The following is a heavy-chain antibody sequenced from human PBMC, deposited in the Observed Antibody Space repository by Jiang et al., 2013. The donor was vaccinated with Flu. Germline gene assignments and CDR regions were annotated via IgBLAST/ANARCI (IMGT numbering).Heavy chain of an antibody. V-gene: IGHV1-2*02. J-gene: IGHJ5*02. CDR1: GYTFTGYY. CDR3: ARSAEPVVVPAADPNWFDP. Sequence: EVKKPGASVKVSCKASGYTFTGYYMHWVRQAPGQGLEWMGWINPNSGGTNYAQKFQGRVTMTRDTSISTAYMELSRLRSDDTAVYYCARSAEPVVVPAADPNWFDPWGQGTLVTVSS. CDR2: INPNSGGT. D-gene: IGHD2-2*01.